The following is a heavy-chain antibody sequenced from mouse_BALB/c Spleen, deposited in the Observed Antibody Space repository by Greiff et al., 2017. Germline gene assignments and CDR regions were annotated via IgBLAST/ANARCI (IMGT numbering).Heavy chain of an antibody. CDR3: ARGDAFYAMDY. D-gene: IGHD3-3*01. CDR1: GYPFTSST. V-gene: IGHV1-12*01. CDR2: IYPGNGDT. J-gene: IGHJ4*01. Sequence: LHQSGAELGRPGASGRRSCKASGYPFTSSTRHGVKQTPGQGLEWIGAIYPGNGDTSYNQKFKGKATLTADKSSSTAYMQLSSLTSEDSAVYYCARGDAFYAMDYWGQGTSVTVSS.